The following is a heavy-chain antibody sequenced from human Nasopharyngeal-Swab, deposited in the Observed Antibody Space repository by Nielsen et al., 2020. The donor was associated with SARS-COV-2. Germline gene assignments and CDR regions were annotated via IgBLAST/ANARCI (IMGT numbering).Heavy chain of an antibody. Sequence: GESLKISCAASGFTFDDYTMHWVRQAPGKGLEWVSLISWDGGSTYYADSVEGRFTISRDNSKNSLYLQMNSLRTEDTALYYCAKGGQEGAPYFDYWGQGTLVTVSS. V-gene: IGHV3-43*01. CDR3: AKGGQEGAPYFDY. CDR1: GFTFDDYT. CDR2: ISWDGGST. D-gene: IGHD3-16*01. J-gene: IGHJ4*02.